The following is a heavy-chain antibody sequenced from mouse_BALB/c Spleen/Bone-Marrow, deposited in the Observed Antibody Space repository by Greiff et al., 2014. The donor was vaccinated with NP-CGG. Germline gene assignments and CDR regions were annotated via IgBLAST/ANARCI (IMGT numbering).Heavy chain of an antibody. V-gene: IGHV5-6*01. Sequence: EVQLVESGGDLVKPGGSLKLSCAASGFTFSSYGMSWVRQTPDKRLEWVATISSGGSYTYYPDSVKGRFTISRDNAINTLYLQMSSLKSEDTAMYYCARLPYDGLDYWGQGTTLTVSS. CDR3: ARLPYDGLDY. J-gene: IGHJ2*01. CDR2: ISSGGSYT. D-gene: IGHD2-3*01. CDR1: GFTFSSYG.